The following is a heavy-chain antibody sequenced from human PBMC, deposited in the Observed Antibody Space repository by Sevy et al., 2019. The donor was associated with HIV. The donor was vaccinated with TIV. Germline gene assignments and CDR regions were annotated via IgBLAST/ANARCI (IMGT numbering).Heavy chain of an antibody. CDR1: GGSISSYY. CDR2: ISYSGST. J-gene: IGHJ6*02. V-gene: IGHV4-59*01. D-gene: IGHD1-1*01. Sequence: SETLSLTCTVSGGSISSYYWSWIRQPPGKGLEWIGYISYSGSTNDNPSLRSRVTISIDMSKNQFSLRLSSVSAADTAVYYCARGGGRTDWGMDVWGPGTTVTVSS. CDR3: ARGGGRTDWGMDV.